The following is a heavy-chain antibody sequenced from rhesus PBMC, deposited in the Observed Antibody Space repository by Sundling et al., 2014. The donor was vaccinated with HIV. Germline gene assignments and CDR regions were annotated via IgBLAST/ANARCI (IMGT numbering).Heavy chain of an antibody. J-gene: IGHJ4*01. Sequence: QVQLQESGPAVVKPSETLSLTCAVSGGSISSSNWWSWIRQSPGKGLEWIGSIYGSGGSTEYNLSLKSRVTISIDTSKNQFSLKLSSVTAADTAVYYCVRDERYSGYRGFDYWGQGVLVTVSS. CDR2: IYGSGGST. V-gene: IGHV4-93*01. D-gene: IGHD5-24*01. CDR1: GGSISSSNW. CDR3: VRDERYSGYRGFDY.